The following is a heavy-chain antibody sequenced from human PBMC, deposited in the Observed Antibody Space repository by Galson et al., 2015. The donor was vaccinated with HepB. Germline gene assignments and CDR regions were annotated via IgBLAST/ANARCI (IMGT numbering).Heavy chain of an antibody. Sequence: QVQLQESGPGLVKPSETLSLTCTVSGGSVSSGSYSWTWIRQPPGKGLEWIGDISYSGNTNYNPSLKSRITISIDMSKRQFSLRLNSVTAADTAVYYCARAWEYQLPFYSYYFDYWGQGTLVTVSS. J-gene: IGHJ4*02. D-gene: IGHD2-2*01. CDR3: ARAWEYQLPFYSYYFDY. CDR1: GGSVSSGSYS. V-gene: IGHV4-61*01. CDR2: ISYSGNT.